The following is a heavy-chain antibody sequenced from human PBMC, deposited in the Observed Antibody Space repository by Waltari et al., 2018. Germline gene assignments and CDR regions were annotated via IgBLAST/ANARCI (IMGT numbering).Heavy chain of an antibody. CDR2: VFLTGSP. Sequence: QLQESGPGLVKPSETLSLTCSVSGFSMTRSYWAWIRPPPGKGLEWIGSVFLTGSPSYNPSLKSLVTISVDSSKNQFTLRLTAVTAADTAVYYCAGEKARYGFDVWGQGTTVTVSS. J-gene: IGHJ6*02. CDR1: GFSMTRSY. CDR3: AGEKARYGFDV. V-gene: IGHV4-38-2*02.